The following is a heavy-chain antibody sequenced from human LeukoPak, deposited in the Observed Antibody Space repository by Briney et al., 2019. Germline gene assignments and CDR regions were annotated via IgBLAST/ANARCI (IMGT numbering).Heavy chain of an antibody. Sequence: GGSLRLSCTASGFTVSTNYMNWVRQAPGKGLEWVSAISGSGGSTYYADSVKGRFTISRDNSKNTLYLQMNSLRAEDTAVYYCAKHAAPVVPAAMLDYWGQGTLVTVSS. CDR2: ISGSGGST. J-gene: IGHJ4*02. CDR3: AKHAAPVVPAAMLDY. D-gene: IGHD2-2*01. V-gene: IGHV3-23*01. CDR1: GFTVSTNY.